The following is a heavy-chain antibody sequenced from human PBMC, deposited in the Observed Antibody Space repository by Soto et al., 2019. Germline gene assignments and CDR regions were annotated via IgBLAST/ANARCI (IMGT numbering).Heavy chain of an antibody. D-gene: IGHD2-2*01. J-gene: IGHJ6*02. CDR2: IIPIFGTA. CDR1: GGTFSSYA. CDR3: ARDIVVVPAAIVHYGMDV. Sequence: QVQLVQSGAEVKKPGSSVKVSCKASGGTFSSYAISWVRQAPGQGLEWMGGIIPIFGTANYAQKFQGRVTIPADESTSTAYMELSSLRSEDTAVYYCARDIVVVPAAIVHYGMDVWGQGTTVTVSS. V-gene: IGHV1-69*01.